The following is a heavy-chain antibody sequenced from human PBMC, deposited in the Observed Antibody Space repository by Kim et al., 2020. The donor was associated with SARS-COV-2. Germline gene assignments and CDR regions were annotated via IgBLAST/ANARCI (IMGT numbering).Heavy chain of an antibody. CDR3: AREVNSGYDSGLDY. D-gene: IGHD5-12*01. V-gene: IGHV4-31*03. J-gene: IGHJ4*02. CDR2: IYYSGST. CDR1: GGSISSGGYY. Sequence: SETLSLTCTVSGGSISSGGYYWSWIRQHPGKGLEWIGYIYYSGSTYYNPSLKSRVTISVDTSKNQFSLKLSSVTAADTAVYYCAREVNSGYDSGLDYWGQGTLVTVSS.